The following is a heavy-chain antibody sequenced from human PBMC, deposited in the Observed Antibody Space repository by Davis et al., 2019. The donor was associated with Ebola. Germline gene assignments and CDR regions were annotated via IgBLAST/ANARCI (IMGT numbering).Heavy chain of an antibody. Sequence: GESLKISCAASGFTFSSYAMSWVRQAPGKGLEWVSGINWNGGSTGYADSVKGRFTISRDNAKNSLYLQMNSLRVEDTAVYYCARLRYSDYWGQGTLVTVSS. CDR1: GFTFSSYA. D-gene: IGHD3-9*01. V-gene: IGHV3-20*04. CDR3: ARLRYSDY. CDR2: INWNGGST. J-gene: IGHJ4*02.